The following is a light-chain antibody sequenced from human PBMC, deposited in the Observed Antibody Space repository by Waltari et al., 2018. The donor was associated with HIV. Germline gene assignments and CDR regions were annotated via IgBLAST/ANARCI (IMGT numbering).Light chain of an antibody. V-gene: IGKV3-20*01. J-gene: IGKJ4*01. CDR1: QNVSNDY. CDR3: QQYDSSPGT. Sequence: ETVLTQSPGTLSLSPGERATLSCRASQNVSNDYLAWYQQRLGQAPRLLIYGASSRATGIPDRFSGRGSGTDFTLTISRLEPEDFAVYYCQQYDSSPGTFGGGTKVEIK. CDR2: GAS.